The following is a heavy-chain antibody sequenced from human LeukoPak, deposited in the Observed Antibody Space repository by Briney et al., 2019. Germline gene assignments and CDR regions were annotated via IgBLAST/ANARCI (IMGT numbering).Heavy chain of an antibody. CDR1: GGSISSSSYY. J-gene: IGHJ5*02. CDR2: IYYSGST. V-gene: IGHV4-39*07. Sequence: SETLSLTCTVSGGSISSSSYYRGWIRQPPGKGLEWIGSIYYSGSTYCNPSLKSRVTISVDTSKNQFSLKLSSVTAADTAVYYCARESDRYCYSTSCPNWYDPWGQGTLVTVSS. CDR3: ARESDRYCYSTSCPNWYDP. D-gene: IGHD2-2*01.